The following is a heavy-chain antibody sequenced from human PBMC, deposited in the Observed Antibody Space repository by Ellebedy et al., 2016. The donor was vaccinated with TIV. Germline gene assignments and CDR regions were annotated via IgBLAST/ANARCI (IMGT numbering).Heavy chain of an antibody. CDR2: IKQDGRDK. CDR3: ARRYCTISRCFAASWASLEM. Sequence: PGGSLRLSCADSGSTFSSYWMTWVRQPPGKGLEWVANIKQDGRDKYYVDSVRGRFTISRDNAKNSLYLQMNSLTVEDTAVYYCARRYCTISRCFAASWASLEMWGQGTMVTVSS. V-gene: IGHV3-7*01. D-gene: IGHD2-2*01. J-gene: IGHJ3*02. CDR1: GSTFSSYW.